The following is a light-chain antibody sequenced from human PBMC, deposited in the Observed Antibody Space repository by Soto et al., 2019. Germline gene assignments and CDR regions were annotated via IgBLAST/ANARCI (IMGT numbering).Light chain of an antibody. Sequence: EIVLTQSPATLSLSPGERTTLSCRASQSVSSYLAWDQQKPGQAPRLLIYDASNRANGIPDRFSGSGSGTDGTLTISSLEPEDFAVYYCQQRSNWPPWYTFGQETKLDIQ. CDR1: QSVSSY. J-gene: IGKJ2*01. CDR3: QQRSNWPPWYT. V-gene: IGKV3-11*01. CDR2: DAS.